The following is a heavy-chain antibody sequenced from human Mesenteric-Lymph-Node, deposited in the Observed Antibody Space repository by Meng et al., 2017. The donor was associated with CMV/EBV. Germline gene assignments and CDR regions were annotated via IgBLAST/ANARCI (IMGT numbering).Heavy chain of an antibody. CDR1: GYTFTSYD. Sequence: ASVKVSCKASGYTFTSYDINWVRQATGQGLEWMGWINPNSGNTDYAQKFQGRVTMTRDTSTSTAYMELSSLRSEDTAVYYCARGVAAAGSYRDYWGQGTLVTVSS. CDR2: INPNSGNT. CDR3: ARGVAAAGSYRDY. J-gene: IGHJ4*02. D-gene: IGHD6-13*01. V-gene: IGHV1-8*01.